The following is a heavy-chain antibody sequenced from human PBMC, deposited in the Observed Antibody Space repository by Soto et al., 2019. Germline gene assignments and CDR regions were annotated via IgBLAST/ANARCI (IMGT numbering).Heavy chain of an antibody. V-gene: IGHV3-43*01. Sequence: GGSLRLSCAASGFAFDDYTMHWVRQVPGKGLEWVSFIGWDGIYTDYRGSVKGRFTISRDNSKNSLYLQMNSLRSEDTALYYCVKDGSVAGSSYFLDYWGQGTLVTVSS. D-gene: IGHD6-19*01. CDR1: GFAFDDYT. CDR2: IGWDGIYT. CDR3: VKDGSVAGSSYFLDY. J-gene: IGHJ4*02.